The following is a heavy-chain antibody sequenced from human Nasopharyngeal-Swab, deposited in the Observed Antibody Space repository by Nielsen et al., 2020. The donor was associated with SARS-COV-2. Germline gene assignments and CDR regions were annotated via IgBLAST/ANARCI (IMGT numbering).Heavy chain of an antibody. D-gene: IGHD6-19*01. CDR2: ISYDGSNK. Sequence: GGSLRLSCAASGFTFSSYAMHWVRQAPGKGLEWVAVISYDGSNKYYADSVKGRFTISRGNSKNTLYLQMNSLRAEDTAVYYCARDLAVADPFDYWGQGTLVTVSS. J-gene: IGHJ4*02. V-gene: IGHV3-30-3*01. CDR1: GFTFSSYA. CDR3: ARDLAVADPFDY.